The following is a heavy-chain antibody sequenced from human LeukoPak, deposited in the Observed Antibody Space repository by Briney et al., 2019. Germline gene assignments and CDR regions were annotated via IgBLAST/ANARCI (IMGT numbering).Heavy chain of an antibody. V-gene: IGHV1-18*01. J-gene: IGHJ6*02. CDR2: ISAYNGNT. Sequence: ASVKVSCKASGYTFTSYGISWVRQAPGQGLEWMGWISAYNGNTNYAQKLQGRVTMTTDTSTSTAYMELRSLRSDDPAVYYCARDSRKADYYGMDVWGQGTTVTVSS. CDR3: ARDSRKADYYGMDV. CDR1: GYTFTSYG.